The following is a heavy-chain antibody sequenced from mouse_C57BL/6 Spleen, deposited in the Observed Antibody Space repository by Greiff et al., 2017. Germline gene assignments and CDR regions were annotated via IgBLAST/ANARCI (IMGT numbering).Heavy chain of an antibody. CDR1: GYTFTSYW. V-gene: IGHV1-64*01. CDR2: IHPNSGST. Sequence: VQLQQSGAELVKPGASVKLSCKASGYTFTSYWMHWVKQRPGQGLEWIGMIHPNSGSTNYNEKFKSKATLTVDKSSSTAYMQLSSLTSEDSAVYYCAREDYYGSSYDYYAMDYWGQGTSVTVSS. CDR3: AREDYYGSSYDYYAMDY. J-gene: IGHJ4*01. D-gene: IGHD1-1*01.